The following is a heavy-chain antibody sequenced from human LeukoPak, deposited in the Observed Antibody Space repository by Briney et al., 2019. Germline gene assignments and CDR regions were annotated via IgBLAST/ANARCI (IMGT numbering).Heavy chain of an antibody. D-gene: IGHD1-26*01. J-gene: IGHJ4*02. CDR1: GGTFSSYA. CDR3: ARGVVGATLKTYYFDY. Sequence: SVKVSCKASGGTFSSYAISWVRQAPGQGLEWMGGIIPIFGTANYAQKFQGRVTITADKSTSTAYMELSSLRSEDTAVYYCARGVVGATLKTYYFDYWGQGTLVTVSS. CDR2: IIPIFGTA. V-gene: IGHV1-69*06.